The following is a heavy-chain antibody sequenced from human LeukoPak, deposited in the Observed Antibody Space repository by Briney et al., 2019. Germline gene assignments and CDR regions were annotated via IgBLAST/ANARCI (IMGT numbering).Heavy chain of an antibody. J-gene: IGHJ4*02. Sequence: GGSLRLSCAASGFTFSNYAMHWVRQAPGKGLEYVSTIVSNGDSTYYANSVKGRFTISRDNSRTTLYLQMGSLRVWDMAVYYCARGVNYYDSSGYLFDYWGQGILVTVSS. V-gene: IGHV3-64*01. D-gene: IGHD3-22*01. CDR1: GFTFSNYA. CDR3: ARGVNYYDSSGYLFDY. CDR2: IVSNGDST.